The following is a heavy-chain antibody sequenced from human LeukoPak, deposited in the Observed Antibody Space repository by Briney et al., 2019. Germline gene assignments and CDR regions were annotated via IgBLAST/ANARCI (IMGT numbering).Heavy chain of an antibody. V-gene: IGHV3-23*01. CDR3: AKVVPKAFRIAVAGTPDY. J-gene: IGHJ4*02. CDR1: GFTFSSYA. Sequence: GGSLRLSCAASGFTFSSYAMSWVRQAPGKGLEWVSAISGSGGSTYYADSVKGRFTISRDNSKNTLYLQMKSLRAEDTAVYYCAKVVPKAFRIAVAGTPDYWGQGTLVTVSS. D-gene: IGHD6-19*01. CDR2: ISGSGGST.